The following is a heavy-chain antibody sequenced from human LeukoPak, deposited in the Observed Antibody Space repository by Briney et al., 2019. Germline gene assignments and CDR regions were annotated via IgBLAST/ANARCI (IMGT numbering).Heavy chain of an antibody. D-gene: IGHD4-17*01. V-gene: IGHV3-33*01. J-gene: IGHJ5*02. CDR1: GFTFSSYG. CDR2: IWYDGGNK. CDR3: ARERVDYGDYVGWFDP. Sequence: PGRSLRLSCAASGFTFSSYGMCWVRQAPGKGLEWVAVIWYDGGNKYYADSAKGRFTISRDNSKNTLYLQMNSLRAEDTAVYYCARERVDYGDYVGWFDPWGQGTLVTVSS.